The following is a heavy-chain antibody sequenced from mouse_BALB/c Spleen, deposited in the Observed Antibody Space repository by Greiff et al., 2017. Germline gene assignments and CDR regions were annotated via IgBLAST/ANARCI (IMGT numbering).Heavy chain of an antibody. Sequence: DVQLQESGGGLVKPGGSLKLSCAASGFTFSSYAMSWVRQTPEKRLEWVATISSGGSYTYYPDSVKGRFTISRDNAKNTLYLQMSSLRSEDTAMYYCARQPLDYWGQGTTLTVSS. CDR1: GFTFSSYA. V-gene: IGHV5-9-3*01. CDR3: ARQPLDY. CDR2: ISSGGSYT. J-gene: IGHJ2*01.